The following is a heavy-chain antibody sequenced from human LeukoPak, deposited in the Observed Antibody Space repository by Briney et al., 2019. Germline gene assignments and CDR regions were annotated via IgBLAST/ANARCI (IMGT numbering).Heavy chain of an antibody. CDR2: IDHSGST. CDR3: ARDMEYSSSH. D-gene: IGHD6-13*01. V-gene: IGHV4-38-2*02. J-gene: IGHJ4*02. Sequence: SETLSLTCTVSGYSISSGYYWGWIRQPPGKGLEWTGSIDHSGSTYYNPSLKSRVTISVDTSKNQFSLKLKSVTAADTAVYYCARDMEYSSSHWSQGTVVTVSS. CDR1: GYSISSGYY.